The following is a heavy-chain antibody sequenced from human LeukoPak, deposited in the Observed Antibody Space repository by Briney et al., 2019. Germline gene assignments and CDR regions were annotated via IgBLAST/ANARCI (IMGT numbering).Heavy chain of an antibody. D-gene: IGHD2-2*01. CDR1: GLTSRGFG. V-gene: IGHV3-30*02. J-gene: IGHJ6*03. CDR2: INNDGSKQ. CDR3: AKDEVIPSCYYIDV. Sequence: GGSLRLSCAASGLTSRGFGMQSGSESPGRGLGSGSSINNDGSKQYYADSVKGRFSIYRDSAKNTLYLQMNTLRGEDTPVYYCAKDEVIPSCYYIDVWGKGTTVTVSS.